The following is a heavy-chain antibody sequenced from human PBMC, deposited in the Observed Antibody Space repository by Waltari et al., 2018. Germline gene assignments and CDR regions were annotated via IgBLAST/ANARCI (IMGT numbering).Heavy chain of an antibody. D-gene: IGHD3-16*01. V-gene: IGHV3-53*02. Sequence: EVQLVETGGGLIQPGGSLRLSCAASGFTVSSNYMSWVRQAPGKGLEWVSVIYSGGSTYYADSVKGRFTISRDNSKNTLYLQMNSLRAEDTAVYYCARSPFGADFDYWGQGTLVTVSS. CDR2: IYSGGST. CDR3: ARSPFGADFDY. J-gene: IGHJ4*02. CDR1: GFTVSSNY.